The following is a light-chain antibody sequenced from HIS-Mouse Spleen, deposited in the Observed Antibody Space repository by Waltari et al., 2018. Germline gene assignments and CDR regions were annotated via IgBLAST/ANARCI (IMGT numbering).Light chain of an antibody. CDR2: DPS. CDR3: LLSYSGAWV. Sequence: QAVVTQEPSLTVSPGGTVTLTCGSSTGAVTSGHYPYWFQQKPGQAPRTLIYDPSNKPAWTPARFSGSLLGGKAALTLSGAQPEDEAEYYCLLSYSGAWVFGGGTKLTVL. CDR1: TGAVTSGHY. J-gene: IGLJ3*02. V-gene: IGLV7-46*01.